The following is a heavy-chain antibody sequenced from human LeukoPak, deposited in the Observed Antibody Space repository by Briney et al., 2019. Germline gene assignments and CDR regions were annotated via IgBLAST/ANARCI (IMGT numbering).Heavy chain of an antibody. D-gene: IGHD2-2*01. V-gene: IGHV3-66*02. CDR2: IYSGGST. Sequence: PGGSLRLSCAASGFTVSSNYMSWVRQAPGKGLEWVSIIYSGGSTYYADSVKGRFTISRDNSKNTLYLQMNSLRAEDTAVYYCATRDDQLLLVDWGQGTLVTVSS. CDR1: GFTVSSNY. CDR3: ATRDDQLLLVD. J-gene: IGHJ4*02.